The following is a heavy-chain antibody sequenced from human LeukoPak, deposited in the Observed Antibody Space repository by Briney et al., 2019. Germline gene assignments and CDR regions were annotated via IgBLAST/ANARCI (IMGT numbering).Heavy chain of an antibody. V-gene: IGHV1-69*13. CDR1: GGTFSSYA. Sequence: SVKVSCKASGGTFSSYAISWVRQAPGQGLEWMGGIIPIFGTANYAQKFQGRVTITADESTSTAYMELSSLRSEDTAVYYCARDPAYRSGGSCHGYYGMDVWGKGTTVTVSS. D-gene: IGHD2-15*01. CDR3: ARDPAYRSGGSCHGYYGMDV. CDR2: IIPIFGTA. J-gene: IGHJ6*04.